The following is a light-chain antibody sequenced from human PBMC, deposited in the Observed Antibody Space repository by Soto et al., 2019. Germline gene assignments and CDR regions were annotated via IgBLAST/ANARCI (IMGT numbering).Light chain of an antibody. CDR3: HQRSNWRGT. CDR2: DAS. Sequence: EIVLTQSPATLSLSPGERATLSCRASQSVSSYLAWYQQKPGQAPRLLIYDASTRATGIPARFSGSGSGTDFTLTISSLEPEDFAVYYCHQRSNWRGTFGQGTKLEIK. CDR1: QSVSSY. V-gene: IGKV3-11*01. J-gene: IGKJ2*02.